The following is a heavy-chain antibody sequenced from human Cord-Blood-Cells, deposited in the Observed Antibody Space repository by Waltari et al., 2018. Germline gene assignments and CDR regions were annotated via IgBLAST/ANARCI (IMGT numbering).Heavy chain of an antibody. Sequence: GSSVKVSCKASGGTFSSYAISCVRQAPGQGLEWMGGIIPIFGTANYAQKFQGRVTITADESTSTAYMELSSLRSEDTAVYYCASCLRIYYYYGMDVWGQGTTVTVSS. V-gene: IGHV1-69*01. CDR2: IIPIFGTA. CDR1: GGTFSSYA. J-gene: IGHJ6*02. D-gene: IGHD2-21*01. CDR3: ASCLRIYYYYGMDV.